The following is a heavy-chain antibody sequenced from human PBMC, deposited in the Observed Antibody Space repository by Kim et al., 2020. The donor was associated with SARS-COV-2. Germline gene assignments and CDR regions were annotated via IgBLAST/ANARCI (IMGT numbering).Heavy chain of an antibody. CDR2: IKQDGSEK. CDR1: GFTFSSYW. J-gene: IGHJ6*02. D-gene: IGHD1-26*01. V-gene: IGHV3-7*01. Sequence: GGSLRLSCAASGFTFSSYWMSWVRQAPGKGLEWVSNIKQDGSEKYYVDSVKGRFTISRDNAKNSLYLQMNSLRAEDTAVYYCARDHRIIVGATYYYYGMDVWGQGTTVTVSS. CDR3: ARDHRIIVGATYYYYGMDV.